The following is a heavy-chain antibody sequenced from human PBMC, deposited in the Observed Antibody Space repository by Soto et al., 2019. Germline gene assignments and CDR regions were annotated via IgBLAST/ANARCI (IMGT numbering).Heavy chain of an antibody. D-gene: IGHD3-9*01. Sequence: GGSLRLSCVASGSTFSTYGMSWVRQAPGKGLEWVSTISGGGGSTHYADSVKGRCTISRDNSKNTLYLQMNSLRAEDTAVYYCAKQNLMLRFFDWFFPDFDYWGQGTLVTVSS. V-gene: IGHV3-23*01. J-gene: IGHJ4*02. CDR3: AKQNLMLRFFDWFFPDFDY. CDR1: GSTFSTYG. CDR2: ISGGGGST.